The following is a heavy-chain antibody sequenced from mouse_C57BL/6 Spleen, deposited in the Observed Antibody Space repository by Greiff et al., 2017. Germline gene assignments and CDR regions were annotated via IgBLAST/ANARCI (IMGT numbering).Heavy chain of an antibody. CDR2: IHPYSGGT. CDR3: DRLTEGYFDV. V-gene: IGHV1-64*01. J-gene: IGHJ1*03. Sequence: VKLQQPGAELVKPGASVKLSCKASGYTFTSYWMQWVKQRPGQGLEWIGMIHPYSGGTNYNEKFKGKATLTVDKSSSTAYMQLSSLTSDDSAVXYCDRLTEGYFDVWGTGTTVTVSS. CDR1: GYTFTSYW.